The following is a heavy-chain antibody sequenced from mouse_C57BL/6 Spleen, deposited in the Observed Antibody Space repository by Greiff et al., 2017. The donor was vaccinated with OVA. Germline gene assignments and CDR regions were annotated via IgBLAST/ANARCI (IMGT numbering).Heavy chain of an antibody. CDR2: IDPSDSYT. D-gene: IGHD2-1*01. CDR3: AAIYYGNYIFDY. Sequence: VQLQQPGAELVMPGASVKLSCKASGYTFTSYWMHWVKQRPGQGLEWIGEIDPSDSYTNYNQKFKGKSTLTVDKSSSTAYMQLSSLTSEDSAVDYCAAIYYGNYIFDYWGQGTTLTVSS. J-gene: IGHJ2*01. CDR1: GYTFTSYW. V-gene: IGHV1-69*01.